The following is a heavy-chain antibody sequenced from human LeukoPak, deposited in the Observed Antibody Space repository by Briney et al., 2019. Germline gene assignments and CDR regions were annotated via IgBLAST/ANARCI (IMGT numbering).Heavy chain of an antibody. CDR2: IKSKTDGGTT. CDR1: GFTFSNAW. J-gene: IGHJ4*02. D-gene: IGHD2-21*02. CDR3: TTGLAGAVTAVYPFDN. Sequence: GGSLILSCVASGFTFSNAWMNWVRQAPGKGLEWVGRIKSKTDGGTTDYAAPVKGRITISRDDSTNTLHLQMNSLKTEDTAVYYCTTGLAGAVTAVYPFDNWGQGTLVTVSS. V-gene: IGHV3-15*01.